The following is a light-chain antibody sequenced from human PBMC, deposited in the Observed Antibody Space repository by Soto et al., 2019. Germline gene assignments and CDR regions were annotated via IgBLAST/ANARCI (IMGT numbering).Light chain of an antibody. CDR1: QTVSSN. J-gene: IGKJ1*01. Sequence: ERVMTQSPGTLSLSPGERATLSCRASQTVSSNLAWYQQKPGQAPRLLIYGASTRATGIPARFSGSGSGTEFTLTISSLQSEDFAVYYCQQYNNWWTFGQGTKVDIK. CDR2: GAS. CDR3: QQYNNWWT. V-gene: IGKV3-15*01.